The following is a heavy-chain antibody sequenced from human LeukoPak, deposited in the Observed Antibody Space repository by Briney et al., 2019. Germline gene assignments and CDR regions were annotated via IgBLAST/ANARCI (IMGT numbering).Heavy chain of an antibody. V-gene: IGHV3-30*18. CDR1: GFTFSSYG. Sequence: PGGSLRLSCAASGFTFSSYGMHWVRQAPGKGLEWVAVISYDGSNKYYADSVKGRFTISRDNSKNTLYLQMNSLRAEDTAVYYCAKDRLRWQPPRASSDYWGRGTLVTVSS. CDR2: ISYDGSNK. J-gene: IGHJ4*02. D-gene: IGHD4-23*01. CDR3: AKDRLRWQPPRASSDY.